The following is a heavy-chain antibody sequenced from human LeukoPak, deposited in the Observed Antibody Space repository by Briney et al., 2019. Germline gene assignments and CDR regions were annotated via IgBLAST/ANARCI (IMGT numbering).Heavy chain of an antibody. J-gene: IGHJ4*02. CDR1: GFTFSSYG. CDR2: INNNGEST. CDR3: AKSGPNYFEY. V-gene: IGHV3-23*01. D-gene: IGHD5-12*01. Sequence: GGSLRLSCAASGFTFSSYGMSWVRQAPEKGLEWVSTINNNGESTYYADSVKGRFTISRDNSKNTLYVQMSSLRAEDTAVYYCAKSGPNYFEYWGQGTLVTVSP.